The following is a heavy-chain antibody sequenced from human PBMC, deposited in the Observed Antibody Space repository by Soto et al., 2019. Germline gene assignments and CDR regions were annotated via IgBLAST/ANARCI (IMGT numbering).Heavy chain of an antibody. CDR1: GASISTGGYY. CDR2: IYHSGST. J-gene: IGHJ5*02. Sequence: VRLQESGPGLVKPSQTLSLTCIVSGASISTGGYYWSWIGQHPGNGLELIGYIYHSGSTYYNPSLASRHSISADSSNNLPSANLASVPAAETEIYYCGRASAQCWFDPWGQGTLVTVSS. V-gene: IGHV4-31*03. D-gene: IGHD6-19*01. CDR3: GRASAQCWFDP.